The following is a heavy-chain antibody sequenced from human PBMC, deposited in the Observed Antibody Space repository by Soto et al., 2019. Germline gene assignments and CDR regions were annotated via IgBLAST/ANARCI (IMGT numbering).Heavy chain of an antibody. CDR3: ARGLILWFGELSRRGGYYYYMDV. CDR1: GGSFSGYQ. D-gene: IGHD3-10*01. V-gene: IGHV4-34*01. J-gene: IGHJ6*03. CDR2: INDSGNI. Sequence: QVQLQQWGAGLLKPSETLSLTCAVYGGSFSGYQWSWIRQXPXKGLEWIGEINDSGNINYNPSLKSRVTILLDTPKKQISLKLSSVTAADSAVYYCARGLILWFGELSRRGGYYYYMDVWGKGNTVTVSS.